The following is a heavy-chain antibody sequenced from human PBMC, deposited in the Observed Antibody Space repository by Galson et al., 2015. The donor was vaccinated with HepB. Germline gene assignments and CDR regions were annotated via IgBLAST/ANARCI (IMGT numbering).Heavy chain of an antibody. V-gene: IGHV1-8*01. CDR3: ARGRGGYSSPGGYMDV. CDR1: GYTFTSYD. D-gene: IGHD6-25*01. J-gene: IGHJ6*03. CDR2: MNPNSGNT. Sequence: SVKVSCKASGYTFTSYDINWVRQATGQGLEWMGWMNPNSGNTGYAQKFQGRVTMTRNTSISTAYMELSSLRSEDTAVYYCARGRGGYSSPGGYMDVWGKGTTVTVSS.